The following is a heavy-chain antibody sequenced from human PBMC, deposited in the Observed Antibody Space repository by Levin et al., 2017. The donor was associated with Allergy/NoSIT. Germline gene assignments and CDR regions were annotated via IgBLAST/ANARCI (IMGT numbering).Heavy chain of an antibody. J-gene: IGHJ4*02. D-gene: IGHD5-12*01. CDR3: ARLYSGYDYESSLLFY. Sequence: PSETLSLTCTVSGYSISSGYYWGWIRQPPGKGLEWIGSIYHSGSTYYNPSLKSRVTISVDTSKNQFSLKLSSVTAADTAVYYCARLYSGYDYESSLLFYWGQGTLVTVSS. CDR1: GYSISSGYY. CDR2: IYHSGST. V-gene: IGHV4-38-2*02.